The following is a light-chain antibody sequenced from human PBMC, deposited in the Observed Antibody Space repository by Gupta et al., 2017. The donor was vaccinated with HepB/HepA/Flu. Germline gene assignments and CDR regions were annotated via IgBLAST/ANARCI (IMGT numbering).Light chain of an antibody. J-gene: IGLJ3*02. CDR1: SSDIGSYNY. CDR3: NSYTTSNTWV. Sequence: QSALTQPASVSGSPGQSITISCTGTSSDIGSYNYVSWYQQHPGKVPKVMIYDVSNRPSGVSKRCAGSKSGTTASLISSERQTEDEADCYCNSYTTSNTWVFGGGTKLTVL. V-gene: IGLV2-14*03. CDR2: DVS.